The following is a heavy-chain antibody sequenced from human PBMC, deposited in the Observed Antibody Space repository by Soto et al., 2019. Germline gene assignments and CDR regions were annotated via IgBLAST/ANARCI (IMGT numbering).Heavy chain of an antibody. D-gene: IGHD2-8*01. V-gene: IGHV3-48*03. CDR1: WFTFISHE. Sequence: PGGSLRLSCASSWFTFISHEMNWVRQAPGKGLEWISYISGSGNITYYADSVKGRFTISRDNAQKSLYLQMNSLRVEDTAVYYCARGGVYWGQGTLVTVSS. CDR2: ISGSGNIT. J-gene: IGHJ4*02. CDR3: ARGGVY.